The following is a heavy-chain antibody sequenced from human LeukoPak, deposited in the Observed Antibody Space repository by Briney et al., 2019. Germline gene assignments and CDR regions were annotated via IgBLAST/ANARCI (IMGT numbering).Heavy chain of an antibody. CDR2: INPSGGST. J-gene: IGHJ4*02. CDR1: GYTFTSYY. V-gene: IGHV1-46*01. D-gene: IGHD4-11*01. Sequence: ASVKVSCKASGYTFTSYYMHWVRQAPGQGLEWMGIINPSGGSTSYAQKFQGRVTITTDESTSTAYMELSSLRSEDTAVYYCASSTTVTTFGNYWGQGTLVTVSP. CDR3: ASSTTVTTFGNY.